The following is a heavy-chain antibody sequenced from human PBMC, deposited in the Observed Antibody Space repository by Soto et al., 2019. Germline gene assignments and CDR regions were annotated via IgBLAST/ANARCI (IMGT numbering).Heavy chain of an antibody. D-gene: IGHD2-2*01. J-gene: IGHJ4*02. V-gene: IGHV3-21*01. CDR2: ISSSSSYI. CDR3: ARDCSSTSCYVGGFDY. Sequence: EVQLVESGGGLVQPGGSLRLSCAASGFTFSSYSMNWVRQAPGKGLEWVSSISSSSSYIYYADSVKGRFTISRDNAKNSLYLQMNSLRAEDTAVYYCARDCSSTSCYVGGFDYWGQGTLVTVSS. CDR1: GFTFSSYS.